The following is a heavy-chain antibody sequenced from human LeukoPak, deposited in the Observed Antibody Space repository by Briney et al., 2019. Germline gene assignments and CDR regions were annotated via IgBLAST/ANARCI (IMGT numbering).Heavy chain of an antibody. CDR2: IYYSGSS. Sequence: PSETLSLTCTVSGGSISSGDYYWSWIRQPPGKGLEWIGYIYYSGSSYYIPSLKSRVTMSVDTSKNQFSLRLSSVTAADTAVYYCARQIYGGLYYFDYWGQGTLVTVSS. V-gene: IGHV4-30-4*01. J-gene: IGHJ4*02. D-gene: IGHD4-23*01. CDR3: ARQIYGGLYYFDY. CDR1: GGSISSGDYY.